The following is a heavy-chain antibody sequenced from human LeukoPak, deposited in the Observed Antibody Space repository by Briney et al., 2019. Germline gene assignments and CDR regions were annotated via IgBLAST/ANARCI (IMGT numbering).Heavy chain of an antibody. CDR3: ARLLVSYLDY. J-gene: IGHJ4*02. D-gene: IGHD3-10*01. CDR1: GGSISSSSYY. CDR2: IYYSGST. V-gene: IGHV4-39*01. Sequence: KPSETLSLTCTVSGGSISSSSYYWVWIRQPPGKGLEWIGSIYYSGSTYYNPSLKSRVTISVDTSKNQFSLKLSSVTAADTAVYYCARLLVSYLDYWGQGTLVTVSS.